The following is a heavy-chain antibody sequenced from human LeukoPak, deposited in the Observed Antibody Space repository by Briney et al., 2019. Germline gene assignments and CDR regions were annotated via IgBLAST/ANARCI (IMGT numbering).Heavy chain of an antibody. V-gene: IGHV3-23*01. J-gene: IGHJ4*02. CDR1: GFTFSSHG. CDR3: AKGWELLRSGYFDY. Sequence: PGGTLRLSCAASGFTFSSHGMNWVRQAPGKGLEWVSGISGSGGRTYYADSVKGRFTISRDNSKNTPYLQMNSLRAEDTAVYYCAKGWELLRSGYFDYWGQGTLVTVSS. D-gene: IGHD1-26*01. CDR2: ISGSGGRT.